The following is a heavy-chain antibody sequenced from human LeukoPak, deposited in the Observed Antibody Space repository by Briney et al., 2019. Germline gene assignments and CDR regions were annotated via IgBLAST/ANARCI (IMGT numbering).Heavy chain of an antibody. J-gene: IGHJ4*02. CDR3: ATNRPPTDSGGWPVFDY. CDR1: GFTFSTYA. Sequence: NPGGSLRLSRAASGFTFSTYAVTWVRQAPGKGLEWVSYISSSSSDIYYADSVKGRFTISRDNAKRSLDLQMNSLRDEDTAVYYCATNRPPTDSGGWPVFDYWGQGILVTVSS. D-gene: IGHD6-19*01. CDR2: ISSSSSDI. V-gene: IGHV3-48*02.